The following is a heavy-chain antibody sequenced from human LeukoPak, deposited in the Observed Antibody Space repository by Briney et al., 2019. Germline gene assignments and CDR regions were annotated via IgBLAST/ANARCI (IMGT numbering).Heavy chain of an antibody. CDR3: ARHKVIWLQLVRPGDRPIVYYFDY. CDR2: IYYSGST. J-gene: IGHJ4*02. V-gene: IGHV4-39*01. Sequence: PSETLSLTCTVSGGSISSSSYYWGWIRQPPGKGLEWIGSIYYSGSTYYNPSLKSRVTISVDTSKNQFSLKLSSVTAADTAVYYCARHKVIWLQLVRPGDRPIVYYFDYWGQGTLVTVSS. CDR1: GGSISSSSYY. D-gene: IGHD5-12*01.